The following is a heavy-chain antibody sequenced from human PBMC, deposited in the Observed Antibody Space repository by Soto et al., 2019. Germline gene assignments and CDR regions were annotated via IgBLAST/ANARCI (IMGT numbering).Heavy chain of an antibody. CDR2: ISAYNGNT. CDR1: GYTFTSYG. CDR3: ARRARPNFWSGYYTGSPYYYYYYGMDV. V-gene: IGHV1-18*01. Sequence: ASVKVSCKASGYTFTSYGISWVRQAPGQGLEWMGWISAYNGNTNYAQKLQGRVTMTTDTSTSTAYMELRSLRSDDTAVYYCARRARPNFWSGYYTGSPYYYYYYGMDVWGQGTTVTVSS. J-gene: IGHJ6*02. D-gene: IGHD3-3*01.